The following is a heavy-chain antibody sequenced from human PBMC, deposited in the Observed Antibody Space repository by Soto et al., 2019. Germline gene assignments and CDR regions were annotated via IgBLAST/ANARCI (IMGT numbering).Heavy chain of an antibody. CDR3: ARLGAYGDYMWLVDY. CDR1: GVSISSYY. CDR2: IYYSGST. D-gene: IGHD4-17*01. J-gene: IGHJ4*02. V-gene: IGHV4-59*08. Sequence: QVQLQESGPGLVKPSETLSLTCTVSGVSISSYYWGWIRQPPGKGLEWIGYIYYSGSTTYNPSLKSRVTISVDTSKNQFSLNLSSVTAADTAVYYCARLGAYGDYMWLVDYWGRGTLVTVSS.